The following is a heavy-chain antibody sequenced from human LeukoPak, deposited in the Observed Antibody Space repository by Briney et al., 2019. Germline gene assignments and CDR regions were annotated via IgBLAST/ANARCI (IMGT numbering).Heavy chain of an antibody. CDR2: INEDGNKK. V-gene: IGHV3-7*01. CDR3: AKVAKYYYGSETYYFFEH. J-gene: IGHJ4*02. CDR1: GFTFRNYW. D-gene: IGHD3-10*01. Sequence: GGSLRLSCAVSGFTFRNYWMSWVRQAPGKGLEWVANINEDGNKKYYADSVKGRFTISRDNAKNSLYLQMNSLRVEDTAVCYCAKVAKYYYGSETYYFFEHWGQGTPVTASS.